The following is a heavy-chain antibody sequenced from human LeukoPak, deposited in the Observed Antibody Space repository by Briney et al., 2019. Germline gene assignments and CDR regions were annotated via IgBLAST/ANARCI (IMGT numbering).Heavy chain of an antibody. CDR3: ARVRAISGLFYFDY. D-gene: IGHD2-8*02. Sequence: GGSLRLSCAASGFTFSGYTMNRVRQAPGKGLEWVSFISSTSSTIYYADSVKGRFTVSRDNAKNSLYLQMNSLRDEDTAVYYCARVRAISGLFYFDYWGQGTLVTVSS. CDR1: GFTFSGYT. CDR2: ISSTSSTI. V-gene: IGHV3-48*02. J-gene: IGHJ4*02.